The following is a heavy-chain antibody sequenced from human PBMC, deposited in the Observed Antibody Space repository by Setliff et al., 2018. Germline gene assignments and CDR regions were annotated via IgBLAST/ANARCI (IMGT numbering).Heavy chain of an antibody. CDR3: ARVVGSGGNGGHWYFDL. V-gene: IGHV1-18*01. D-gene: IGHD2-15*01. Sequence: GASVKVSCKASGYTFTSYGISWVRQAPGQGLEWMGWISAYNGNTNYAQKLQGRVTMTTDTSTGTAYMELRSLRSDDTAVYYRARVVGSGGNGGHWYFDLWGRGTLVTVSS. J-gene: IGHJ2*01. CDR1: GYTFTSYG. CDR2: ISAYNGNT.